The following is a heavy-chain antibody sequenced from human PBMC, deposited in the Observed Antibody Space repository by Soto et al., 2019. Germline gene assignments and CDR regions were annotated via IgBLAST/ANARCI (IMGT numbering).Heavy chain of an antibody. CDR2: IYYSGST. J-gene: IGHJ5*01. CDR3: ATFYTSFDNSFDS. D-gene: IGHD3-16*01. CDR1: GCSISMGYYY. Sequence: SETLSLTCRVSGCSISMGYYYWRWIRQPPGKGLEWIGYIYYSGSTYYNPSLRSRVTISPDTSKNQFSLQLSSVTAADTAVYYCATFYTSFDNSFDSWGQGTLVTVSS. V-gene: IGHV4-30-4*01.